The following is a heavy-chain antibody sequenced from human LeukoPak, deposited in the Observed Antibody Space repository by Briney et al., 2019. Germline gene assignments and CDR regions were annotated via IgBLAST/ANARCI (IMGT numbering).Heavy chain of an antibody. V-gene: IGHV4-4*07. CDR2: IYTSGST. Sequence: PSETLSLTCTVSGGSISSYYWSWIRQPAGKGLEWIGRIYTSGSTNYNPSLKSRVTMSVDTSKNQFSLKLSSVTAADTAVYYCARDQWFGEFKGFDYWGQGTLVAVSS. D-gene: IGHD3-10*01. J-gene: IGHJ4*02. CDR1: GGSISSYY. CDR3: ARDQWFGEFKGFDY.